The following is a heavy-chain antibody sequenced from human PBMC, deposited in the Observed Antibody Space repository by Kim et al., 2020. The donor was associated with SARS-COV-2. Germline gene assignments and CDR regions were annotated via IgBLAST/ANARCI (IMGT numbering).Heavy chain of an antibody. D-gene: IGHD5-12*01. J-gene: IGHJ4*02. CDR3: ARAPGSWIYPVDY. V-gene: IGHV1-2*06. CDR2: INPNSGGT. Sequence: ASVKVSCKASGYTFTGYYMHWVRQAPGQGLEWMGRINPNSGGTNYAQKFQGRVTMTRDTSISTAYKELSRLRSDDTAVYYCARAPGSWIYPVDYWGQGTLVTVSS. CDR1: GYTFTGYY.